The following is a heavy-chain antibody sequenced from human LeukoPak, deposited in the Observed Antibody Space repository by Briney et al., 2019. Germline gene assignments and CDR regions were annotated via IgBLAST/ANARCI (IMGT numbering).Heavy chain of an antibody. Sequence: SVKVSCKASGGTFSSYAISWVRQALGQGLEWMGGIIPIFGTANYAQKFQGRVTITADESTSTAYMELSSLRSEDTAVYYCAGGRGYSYGPKEPWGQGTLVTVSS. J-gene: IGHJ5*02. V-gene: IGHV1-69*01. CDR2: IIPIFGTA. CDR1: GGTFSSYA. D-gene: IGHD5-18*01. CDR3: AGGRGYSYGPKEP.